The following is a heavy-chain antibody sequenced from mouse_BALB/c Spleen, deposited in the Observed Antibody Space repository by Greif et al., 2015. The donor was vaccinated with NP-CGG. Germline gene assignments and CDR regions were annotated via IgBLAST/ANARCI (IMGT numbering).Heavy chain of an antibody. CDR1: GFNIKDTY. D-gene: IGHD3-1*01. CDR2: IDPANGNT. V-gene: IGHV14-3*02. Sequence: EVQLQESGAELVKPGASVKLSCTASGFNIKDTYMHWVKQRPEQGLEWIGRIDPANGNTKYDPKFQGKATITADTSSNTASLQLSSLTSEDTAVYYCARARPYYAMDYWGQGTSVTVSS. CDR3: ARARPYYAMDY. J-gene: IGHJ4*01.